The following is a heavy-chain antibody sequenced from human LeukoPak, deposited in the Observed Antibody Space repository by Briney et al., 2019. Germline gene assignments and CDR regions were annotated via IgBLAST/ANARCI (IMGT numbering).Heavy chain of an antibody. CDR3: ASDFDSSGYYPDY. Sequence: GGSLRLSCAASGFTFSSYEMNWVRQAPGKGLEWVSYISSSSSTIYYADSVKGRFTISRDNAKNSLYLQMNSLRDEDTAVYYCASDFDSSGYYPDYWGQGTLVTVSS. J-gene: IGHJ4*02. D-gene: IGHD3-22*01. CDR2: ISSSSSTI. CDR1: GFTFSSYE. V-gene: IGHV3-48*02.